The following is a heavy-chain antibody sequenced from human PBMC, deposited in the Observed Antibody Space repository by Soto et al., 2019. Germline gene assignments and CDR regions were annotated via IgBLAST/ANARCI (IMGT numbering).Heavy chain of an antibody. V-gene: IGHV2-70*04. CDR2: TDWDDDK. J-gene: IGHJ4*02. D-gene: IGHD5-18*01. Sequence: SGPTLVNPTQTLTLTCTFSGFSLSTSGMRVSWIRQPPGKALEWLARTDWDDDKFYSTSLKTRLTISKDTSKNQVVLTMTNMDPVDTATYYCARSTAMPIADYFDYWGQGTLVTVSS. CDR1: GFSLSTSGMR. CDR3: ARSTAMPIADYFDY.